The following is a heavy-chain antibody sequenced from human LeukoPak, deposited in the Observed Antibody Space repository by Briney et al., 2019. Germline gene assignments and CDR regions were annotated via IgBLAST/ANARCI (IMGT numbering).Heavy chain of an antibody. Sequence: ASVRVSCKASGYSFVVYAIHCVRQAPGQRLEWMGWINAGNGKTKYSQNFQARVTITRDRSASTAYMEQSRLRSEDKSVYYCARGRWNATEITYYLDYWGQGTLVTVSS. D-gene: IGHD4-17*01. CDR2: INAGNGKT. V-gene: IGHV1-3*01. CDR1: GYSFVVYA. J-gene: IGHJ4*02. CDR3: ARGRWNATEITYYLDY.